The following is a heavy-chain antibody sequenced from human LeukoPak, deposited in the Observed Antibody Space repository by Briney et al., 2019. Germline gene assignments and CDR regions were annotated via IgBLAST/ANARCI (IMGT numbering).Heavy chain of an antibody. CDR1: GGSISSYY. Sequence: SETLSLTCTVSGGSISSYYWNWVRQPPGKGLEWIGNIYSSGSTDYNPSLKSRVTILLDTSKFQFSLRLNSVTAADTAVYYCARADPNASGYFYRFNWFDPWGQGTLVTVSS. J-gene: IGHJ5*02. D-gene: IGHD3-10*01. CDR3: ARADPNASGYFYRFNWFDP. CDR2: IYSSGST. V-gene: IGHV4-59*01.